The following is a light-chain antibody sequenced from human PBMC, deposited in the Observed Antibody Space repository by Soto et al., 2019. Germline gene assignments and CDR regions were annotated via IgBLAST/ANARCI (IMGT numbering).Light chain of an antibody. CDR1: QSVRSSF. Sequence: EIVLTQSPGTLSLSPGERATLSCRASQSVRSSFLAWYQQKPGQAPRLFIYDTSNRAAGIPDRFSGSGSGTDFTLTISSLEIEDFAVYYCQQRSNWSWTFGQGTKVDIK. J-gene: IGKJ1*01. CDR3: QQRSNWSWT. CDR2: DTS. V-gene: IGKV3D-20*02.